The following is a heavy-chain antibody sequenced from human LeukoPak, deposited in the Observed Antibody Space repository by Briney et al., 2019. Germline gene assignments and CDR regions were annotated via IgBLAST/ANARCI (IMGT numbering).Heavy chain of an antibody. CDR1: GLPFSTYA. D-gene: IGHD1/OR15-1a*01. J-gene: IGHJ4*02. CDR2: ISGSGGST. CDR3: AKGEQILDY. V-gene: IGHV3-23*01. Sequence: GGSLRLSCAASGLPFSTYAMSWVRQAPGKGLEWVSAISGSGGSTYYADSVKGRFTISRDNSKNTLYLQMNSLRAEDTAVYYRAKGEQILDYWGQGTLVTVSS.